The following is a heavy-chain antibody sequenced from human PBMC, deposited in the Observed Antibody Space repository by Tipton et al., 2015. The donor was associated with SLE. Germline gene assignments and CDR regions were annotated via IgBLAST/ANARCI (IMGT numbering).Heavy chain of an antibody. CDR3: ARESYSSSWYDYYYYMDV. CDR2: ISSGGSTI. CDR1: GFTFSSYE. V-gene: IGHV3-48*03. Sequence: SLRLSCAASGFTFSSYEMNWVRQAPGKGLEWVSYISSGGSTIYYADSVKGRFTISRENAKNSLYLQMNSLRAEDTAVYYCARESYSSSWYDYYYYMDVWGKVTTITVSS. J-gene: IGHJ6*03. D-gene: IGHD6-13*01.